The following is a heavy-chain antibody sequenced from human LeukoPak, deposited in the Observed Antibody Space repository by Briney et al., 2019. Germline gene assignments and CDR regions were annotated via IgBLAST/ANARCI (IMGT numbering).Heavy chain of an antibody. Sequence: PGGSLRLSCAASGFTFSYYAMSWVRQAPGKGLEWVSAISGSGDSTYYADSVKGRFTISRDNSKNTMYLQMNSLRVEDTAVYYCAKAIYGPQYYGMDVWGQGTTVTVSS. J-gene: IGHJ6*02. V-gene: IGHV3-23*01. CDR2: ISGSGDST. D-gene: IGHD4-17*01. CDR3: AKAIYGPQYYGMDV. CDR1: GFTFSYYA.